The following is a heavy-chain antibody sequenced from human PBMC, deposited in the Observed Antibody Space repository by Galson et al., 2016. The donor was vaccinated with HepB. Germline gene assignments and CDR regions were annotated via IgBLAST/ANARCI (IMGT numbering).Heavy chain of an antibody. CDR3: ASGIAVTTSNSFWYFDL. CDR2: VWADGGNK. CDR1: GISFDSHG. Sequence: SLRLSCAASGISFDSHGMHWVRQAPGKGLEWVAVVWADGGNKYYADFVQDRFTISRDNSKNTVDLQMNTLRAEDTAVYYCASGIAVTTSNSFWYFDLWGRGTLVTVSS. D-gene: IGHD3-10*01. V-gene: IGHV3-33*01. J-gene: IGHJ2*01.